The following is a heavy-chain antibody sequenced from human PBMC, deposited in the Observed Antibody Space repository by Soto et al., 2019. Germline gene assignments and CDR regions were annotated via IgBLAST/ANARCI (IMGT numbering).Heavy chain of an antibody. V-gene: IGHV3-23*01. D-gene: IGHD3-3*01. CDR3: AKGSLYPIFGVVPNDY. CDR1: GFTFSSYA. CDR2: IIGSGGST. J-gene: IGHJ4*02. Sequence: EVQLLESGGGLVQPGGSLRLSCAASGFTFSSYAMSWVRQAPGKGLEWVSAIIGSGGSTYYADSVKGRFTISRDNSKNTLYLQMNSLRAEDTVVYYCAKGSLYPIFGVVPNDYWGQGPLVTLSS.